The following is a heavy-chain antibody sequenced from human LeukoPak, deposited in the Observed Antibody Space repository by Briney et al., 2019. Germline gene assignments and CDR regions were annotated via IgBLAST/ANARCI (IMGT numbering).Heavy chain of an antibody. D-gene: IGHD2-2*01. J-gene: IGHJ3*02. CDR3: AKDGRAQVVPSAVDAFDI. CDR2: IRYDGSNK. CDR1: GFTSSSYG. Sequence: PGGSLRVYCAASGFTSSSYGMHWVRQAPGKGLEWVAFIRYDGSNKYYADSVKGRFTISRDNSKNTLYPQMNSLRAEDTAVYYCAKDGRAQVVPSAVDAFDIWGQGTMVTVSS. V-gene: IGHV3-30*02.